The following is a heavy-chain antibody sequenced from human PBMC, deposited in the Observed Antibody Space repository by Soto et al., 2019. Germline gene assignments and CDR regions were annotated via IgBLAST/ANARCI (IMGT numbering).Heavy chain of an antibody. Sequence: PGGSLRLSCAASGFTFSSYAMSWVRQAPGKGLEWVSAISGSGGSTYYADSVKGRFTISRDNSKNTLYLQMNSLRAEDTAVYYCAKEGPGYYDILTGYYPPDYWGQGTLVTVSS. CDR2: ISGSGGST. CDR3: AKEGPGYYDILTGYYPPDY. J-gene: IGHJ4*02. V-gene: IGHV3-23*01. CDR1: GFTFSSYA. D-gene: IGHD3-9*01.